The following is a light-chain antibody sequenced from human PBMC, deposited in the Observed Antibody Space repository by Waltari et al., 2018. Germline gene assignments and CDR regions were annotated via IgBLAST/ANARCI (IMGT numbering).Light chain of an antibody. J-gene: IGKJ1*01. CDR3: QQYNSYPRT. V-gene: IGKV4-1*01. Sequence: DIVMTQSPDSLAVSLGERATINCKSSQTVLYSSNNNNYLAWYQQKPGKPPKLVIYWASTRESGVPDRFSASGSGTDFNFTISSLQPDDFATYYCQQYNSYPRTFGQGTKVEIK. CDR1: QTVLYSSNNNNY. CDR2: WAS.